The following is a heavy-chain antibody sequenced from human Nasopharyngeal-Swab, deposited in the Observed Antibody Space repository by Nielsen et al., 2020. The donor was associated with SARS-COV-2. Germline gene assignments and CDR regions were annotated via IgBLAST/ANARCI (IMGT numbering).Heavy chain of an antibody. CDR2: IWFDGSNK. CDR3: AAAPSGDYGGY. CDR1: GFTFSNYG. J-gene: IGHJ4*02. D-gene: IGHD4-23*01. V-gene: IGHV3-33*01. Sequence: GGSLRLSCAASGFTFSNYGMHWVRQAPGKGLEWVAVIWFDGSNKYYADSVKGRFTISRDNSKNTVYLQMSSLRGEDTAVHYCAAAPSGDYGGYWGQGTLVTVSS.